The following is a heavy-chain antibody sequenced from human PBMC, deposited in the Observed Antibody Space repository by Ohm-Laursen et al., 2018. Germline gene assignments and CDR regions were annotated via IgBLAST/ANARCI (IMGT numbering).Heavy chain of an antibody. V-gene: IGHV4-34*01. CDR2: INHSGST. CDR1: GGSFSGYY. Sequence: SETLSLTCTVYGGSFSGYYWSWIRQPPGKGLEWIGEINHSGSTNYNPSLKSRVTISVDTSKNQFSLRLSSVTAADTAVYYCARLDYDFWSGYQKGLFYWGQGTLVTVSS. J-gene: IGHJ4*02. D-gene: IGHD3-3*01. CDR3: ARLDYDFWSGYQKGLFY.